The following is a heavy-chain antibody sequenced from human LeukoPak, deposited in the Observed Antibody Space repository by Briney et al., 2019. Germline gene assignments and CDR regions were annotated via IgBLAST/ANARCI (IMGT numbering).Heavy chain of an antibody. CDR3: ETGSTAHSPYDH. CDR1: GFTFSSYY. D-gene: IGHD5-18*01. CDR2: INTDGSTT. J-gene: IGHJ4*02. Sequence: VGALRLSCAASGFTFSSYYMDWVRQAPGKGLVCLSRINTDGSTTVYADSVKGRFTISRDNAKNTLYLQMNSLRAEDTAVYYCETGSTAHSPYDHWAQGPLVTV. V-gene: IGHV3-74*01.